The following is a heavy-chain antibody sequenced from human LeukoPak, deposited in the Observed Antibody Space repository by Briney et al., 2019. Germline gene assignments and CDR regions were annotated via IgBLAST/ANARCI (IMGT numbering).Heavy chain of an antibody. J-gene: IGHJ4*02. V-gene: IGHV5-51*01. D-gene: IGHD4-17*01. CDR3: ARGDYGDFRVFYTLFDY. Sequence: GESLKISCKGSGYTFTNYWIGWVRQMPGKGLELMGIMYPGDSDTRYSPSFQGQVTISADKSISTAYLQWSSLKASDTAMYYCARGDYGDFRVFYTLFDYWGQGTLVTVSS. CDR1: GYTFTNYW. CDR2: MYPGDSDT.